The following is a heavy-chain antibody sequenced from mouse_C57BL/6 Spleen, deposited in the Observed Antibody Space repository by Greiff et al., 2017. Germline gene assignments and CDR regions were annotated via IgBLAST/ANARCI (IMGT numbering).Heavy chain of an antibody. CDR2: IDPENGDT. CDR3: TTFQTTVVAPYAMDY. J-gene: IGHJ4*01. D-gene: IGHD1-1*01. Sequence: VQLKQSGAELVRPGASVKLSCTASGFNIKDDYMHWVKQRPEQGLEWIGWIDPENGDTEYASKFQGKATITADTSSNTAYLQLSSLTSEDTAVYYCTTFQTTVVAPYAMDYWGQGTSVTVSS. CDR1: GFNIKDDY. V-gene: IGHV14-4*01.